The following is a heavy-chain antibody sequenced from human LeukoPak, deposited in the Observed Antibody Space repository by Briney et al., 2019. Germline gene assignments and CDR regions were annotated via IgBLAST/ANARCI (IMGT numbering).Heavy chain of an antibody. Sequence: SETLSLTCTVSGGSLFSYYWNWLRQSPGKGLEWIGFIYPNGITSYNPSLMSRGSISIATSRNQFSLRLTSVTAADTAMYYCARRAYYDSSGYHPAAGYFDLWGRGTLVTVSS. V-gene: IGHV4-4*08. CDR2: IYPNGIT. CDR1: GGSLFSYY. J-gene: IGHJ2*01. D-gene: IGHD3-22*01. CDR3: ARRAYYDSSGYHPAAGYFDL.